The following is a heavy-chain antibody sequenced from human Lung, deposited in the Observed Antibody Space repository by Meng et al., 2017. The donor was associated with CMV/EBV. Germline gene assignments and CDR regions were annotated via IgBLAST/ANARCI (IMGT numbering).Heavy chain of an antibody. CDR1: GYTFTGYY. V-gene: IGHV1-2*02. J-gene: IGHJ6*02. CDR3: ARDLKGTTVTATGLYGMDV. CDR2: MNPDRGAV. Sequence: ASVXVSWKASGYTFTGYYILWVRQAPGQGLEWMGWMNPDRGAVNYVQKLQGRVTMTRDSSISTAYMELSRLRYDDTAVYYCARDLKGTTVTATGLYGMDVXGQGXTVTVSS. D-gene: IGHD4-11*01.